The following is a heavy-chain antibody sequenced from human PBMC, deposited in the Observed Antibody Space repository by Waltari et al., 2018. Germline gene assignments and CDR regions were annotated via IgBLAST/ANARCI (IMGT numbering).Heavy chain of an antibody. CDR2: IYSGGST. CDR1: GFTVSSNY. J-gene: IGHJ3*02. D-gene: IGHD3-22*01. V-gene: IGHV3-53*01. Sequence: EVQLVESGGGLIQPGGSLRLSCAAYGFTVSSNYMSWVRQAPGKGLEWVSVIYSGGSTYYADSVKGRFTISRDNSKNTLYLQMNSLRAEDTAVYYCARDYYDSSGYPDAFDIWGQGTMVTVSS. CDR3: ARDYYDSSGYPDAFDI.